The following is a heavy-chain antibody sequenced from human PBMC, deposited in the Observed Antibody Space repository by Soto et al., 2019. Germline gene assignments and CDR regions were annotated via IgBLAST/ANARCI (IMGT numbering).Heavy chain of an antibody. V-gene: IGHV4-34*01. CDR2: INHSGST. Sequence: QVQLQQWGAGLLKPSETLSLTCAVYGGSFSGYYWSWIRQPPGKGLEWIGEINHSGSTNYNPSLKSRVTISVDTSKNQFSLNLSSVTAADTAVYYCARSRITMVRGVIITYFDYWGQGTLVTVSS. CDR3: ARSRITMVRGVIITYFDY. CDR1: GGSFSGYY. D-gene: IGHD3-10*01. J-gene: IGHJ4*02.